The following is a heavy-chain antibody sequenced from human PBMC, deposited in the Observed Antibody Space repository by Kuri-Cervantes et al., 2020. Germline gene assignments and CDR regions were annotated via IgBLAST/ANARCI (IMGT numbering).Heavy chain of an antibody. D-gene: IGHD6-13*01. Sequence: GESLKISCAASGFTFSSYGMHWVRQAPGKGLEWVAVISYDGSNKYYADSVKGRFTISRDNSKNTLYLQINSLRAEDTAVYYCAKEIAAAGTLTFDYWGQGTLVTVSS. CDR1: GFTFSSYG. CDR3: AKEIAAAGTLTFDY. J-gene: IGHJ4*02. V-gene: IGHV3-30*18. CDR2: ISYDGSNK.